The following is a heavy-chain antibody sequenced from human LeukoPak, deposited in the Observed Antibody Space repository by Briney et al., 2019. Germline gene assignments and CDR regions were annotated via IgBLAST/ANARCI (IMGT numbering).Heavy chain of an antibody. Sequence: ASVKVSCKASGYTFTCYYMHWVRQAPGQGLEWMGWINPNSGGTNYAQKFQGRVTMTRDTSISTAYMELSRLRSDDTAVYYCASSAYYYDSSGYLDYWGQGTLVTVSS. J-gene: IGHJ4*02. CDR2: INPNSGGT. CDR1: GYTFTCYY. D-gene: IGHD3-22*01. CDR3: ASSAYYYDSSGYLDY. V-gene: IGHV1-2*02.